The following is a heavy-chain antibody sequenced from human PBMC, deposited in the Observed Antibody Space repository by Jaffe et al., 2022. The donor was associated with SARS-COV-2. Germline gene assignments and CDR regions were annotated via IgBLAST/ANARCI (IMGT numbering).Heavy chain of an antibody. CDR1: GFTFSSYA. J-gene: IGHJ3*02. CDR2: ISGSGGST. Sequence: EVQLVESGGGLVQPGGSLRLSCAASGFTFSSYAMSWVRQAPGKGLEWVSAISGSGGSTYYADSVKGRFTISRDNSKNTLYLQMNSLRAEDTAVYYCAKDQFRNYYDSSGYSLMGVMGAFDIWGQGTMVTVSS. V-gene: IGHV3-23*04. D-gene: IGHD3-22*01. CDR3: AKDQFRNYYDSSGYSLMGVMGAFDI.